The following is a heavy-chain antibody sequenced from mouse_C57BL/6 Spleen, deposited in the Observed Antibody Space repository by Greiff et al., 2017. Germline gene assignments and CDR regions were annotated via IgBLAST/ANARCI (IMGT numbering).Heavy chain of an antibody. Sequence: QVQLQQSGPGLVQPSQSLSITCTVSGFSLTSYGVHWVRQSPGKGLEWLGVIWSGGSTDYNAAYISRLSISKDNSKSQVFFKMNSLQADDTAIYYCASPRTADSSGYDYAMDYWGQGTSVTVSS. CDR3: ASPRTADSSGYDYAMDY. D-gene: IGHD3-2*02. CDR2: IWSGGST. V-gene: IGHV2-2*01. J-gene: IGHJ4*01. CDR1: GFSLTSYG.